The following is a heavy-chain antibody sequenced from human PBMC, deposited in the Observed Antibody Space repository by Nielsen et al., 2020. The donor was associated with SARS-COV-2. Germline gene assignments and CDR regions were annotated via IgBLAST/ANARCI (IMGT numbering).Heavy chain of an antibody. D-gene: IGHD3-9*01. CDR2: INTNTGNP. Sequence: WVRQAPGQGLEWMGWINTNTGNPTYAQGFTGRFVFSLDTSVSTAYLQISSLKAEDTAVYYCARGPETYYDISTENWFDPWGQGTLVTVSS. V-gene: IGHV7-4-1*02. CDR3: ARGPETYYDISTENWFDP. J-gene: IGHJ5*02.